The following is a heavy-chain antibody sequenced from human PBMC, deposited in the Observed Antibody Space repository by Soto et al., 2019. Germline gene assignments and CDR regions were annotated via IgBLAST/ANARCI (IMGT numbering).Heavy chain of an antibody. CDR2: ISYDGSNK. CDR3: AKGICSSTSCLLAN. CDR1: GFTFSSYG. Sequence: GGSLRLSCAASGFTFSSYGMHWVRQAPGKGLEWVAVISYDGSNKYYADSVKGRFTISRDNSKNTLYLQMNSLRAEDTAVYYCAKGICSSTSCLLANWGQGTLVTVSS. V-gene: IGHV3-30*18. J-gene: IGHJ4*02. D-gene: IGHD2-2*01.